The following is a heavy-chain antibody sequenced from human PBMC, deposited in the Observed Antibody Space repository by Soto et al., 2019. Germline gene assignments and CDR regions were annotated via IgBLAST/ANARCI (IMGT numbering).Heavy chain of an antibody. D-gene: IGHD5-18*01. Sequence: SETLSLTCTVSGGSISSYYWSWIRQPPGKGLEWIGYIYYSGSTNYNPSLKSRVTISVDTSKNQFSLKLSSVTAADTAVYYCARDRVDTGLDYWGQGTLVTVSS. J-gene: IGHJ4*02. CDR2: IYYSGST. V-gene: IGHV4-59*01. CDR3: ARDRVDTGLDY. CDR1: GGSISSYY.